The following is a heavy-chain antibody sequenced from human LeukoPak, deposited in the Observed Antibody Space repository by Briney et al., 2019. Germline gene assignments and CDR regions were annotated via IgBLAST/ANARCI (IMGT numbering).Heavy chain of an antibody. V-gene: IGHV1-69*06. CDR1: GYTFTNYY. CDR2: IIPIFGTA. Sequence: ASVKVSCKASGYTFTNYYMHWVRQAPGQGLEWMGGIIPIFGTANYAQKFQGRVTITADKSTNTAYMELSSLRSEDTAVYYCASGGVGAFDIWGQGTMVTVSS. CDR3: ASGGVGAFDI. D-gene: IGHD3-16*01. J-gene: IGHJ3*02.